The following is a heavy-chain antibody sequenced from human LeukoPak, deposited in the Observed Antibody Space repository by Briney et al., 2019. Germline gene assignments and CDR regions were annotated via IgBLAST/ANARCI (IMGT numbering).Heavy chain of an antibody. D-gene: IGHD3-22*01. CDR2: IIPIFGAA. CDR1: GGTFSNYA. V-gene: IGHV1-69*13. Sequence: SVKVSCKASGGTFSNYAISWVRQAPGQGLEWMGGIIPIFGAANYAQKFQGKVTITADESTSTAYMELSGLRSEDTAVYYCARGWDYDSGGRPTAYVYWGQGTLVSVSS. J-gene: IGHJ4*02. CDR3: ARGWDYDSGGRPTAYVY.